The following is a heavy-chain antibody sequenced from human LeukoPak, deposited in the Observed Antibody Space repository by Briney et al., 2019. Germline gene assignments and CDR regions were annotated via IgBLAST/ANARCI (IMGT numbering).Heavy chain of an antibody. V-gene: IGHV1-2*02. D-gene: IGHD1-26*01. Sequence: GASVKVSCKASGYTFTGYYKHWVRLAPGQGLEWMGWINPNSGGTNYAQKFQGRVTMTRDTSIRTAYMELSRLRSDDTAVYYCATAPGLVGAMGEDQGSRFDYWGQGTLVTVSS. CDR1: GYTFTGYY. CDR3: ATAPGLVGAMGEDQGSRFDY. CDR2: INPNSGGT. J-gene: IGHJ4*02.